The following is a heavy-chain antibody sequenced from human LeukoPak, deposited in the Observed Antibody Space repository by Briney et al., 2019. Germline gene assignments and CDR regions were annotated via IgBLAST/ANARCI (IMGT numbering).Heavy chain of an antibody. CDR1: GGTFSSYA. V-gene: IGHV1-69*13. D-gene: IGHD2-15*01. CDR2: IIPIFGTA. Sequence: ASVKVSCKASGGTFSSYAISWVRQAPGQGLEWMGGIIPIFGTANYAQKFQGRVTITADESTSTAYMELSSLRSEDTAVYYCARSCGEGYYYGMDVWGQGTTVTVSS. J-gene: IGHJ6*02. CDR3: ARSCGEGYYYGMDV.